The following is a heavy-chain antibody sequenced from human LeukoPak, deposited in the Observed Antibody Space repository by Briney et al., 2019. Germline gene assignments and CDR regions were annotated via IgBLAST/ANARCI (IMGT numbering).Heavy chain of an antibody. J-gene: IGHJ4*02. Sequence: SETLSLTCTDSGGSISSYYWSWIRQPPGKGLEWIGYIYYSGSTNYNPSLKSRVTISVDTSKNQFSLKLSSVTAADTAVYYCARYGDYWCDYWGQGTLVTVSS. D-gene: IGHD4-17*01. CDR2: IYYSGST. CDR1: GGSISSYY. CDR3: ARYGDYWCDY. V-gene: IGHV4-59*01.